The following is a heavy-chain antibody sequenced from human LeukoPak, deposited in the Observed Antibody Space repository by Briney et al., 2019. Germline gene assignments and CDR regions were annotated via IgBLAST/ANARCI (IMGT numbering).Heavy chain of an antibody. CDR2: IYYSGST. Sequence: SETLSLTCTVSGGSISSYYWSWIRQPPGKGLEWIGYIYYSGSTNYNPSLKSRVTISVDTSKNQFSLKLSSVTAADTAVYYCASGGGFGNYYMDVWGKGTTVTVSS. J-gene: IGHJ6*03. D-gene: IGHD2-15*01. V-gene: IGHV4-59*08. CDR1: GGSISSYY. CDR3: ASGGGFGNYYMDV.